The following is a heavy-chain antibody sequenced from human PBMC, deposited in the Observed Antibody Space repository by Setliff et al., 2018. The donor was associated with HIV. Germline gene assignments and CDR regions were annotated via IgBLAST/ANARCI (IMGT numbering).Heavy chain of an antibody. V-gene: IGHV4-39*01. D-gene: IGHD3-3*01. J-gene: IGHJ6*03. Sequence: KTSETLSLTCTVSGDSINSTSYYWGWIRQPPGKGLEWIGNIYYSGSAYYSPSLKSRVTMSVDTSKNQFSLKLSSVTAADTSVYYCARAYYDFWSGKKRDDYYYYYMDVWGKGTTVTV. CDR3: ARAYYDFWSGKKRDDYYYYYMDV. CDR2: IYYSGSA. CDR1: GDSINSTSYY.